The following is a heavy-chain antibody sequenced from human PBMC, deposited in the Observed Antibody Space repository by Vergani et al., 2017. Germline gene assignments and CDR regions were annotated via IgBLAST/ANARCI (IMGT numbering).Heavy chain of an antibody. V-gene: IGHV4-59*01. CDR1: GGSISSYY. Sequence: QVQLQESGPGLVKPSETLSLTCTVSGGSISSYYWSWIRQPPGKGLEWIGYIYYSGSTNYNPSLTSRVTISVDTSKNQFSLKLSSVTAADTAVYYCARAFSRYSSVWFDPWGQGTLVTVSS. CDR2: IYYSGST. D-gene: IGHD6-25*01. CDR3: ARAFSRYSSVWFDP. J-gene: IGHJ5*02.